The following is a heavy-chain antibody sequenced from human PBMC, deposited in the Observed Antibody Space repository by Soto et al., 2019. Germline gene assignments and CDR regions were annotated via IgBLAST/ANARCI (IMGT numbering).Heavy chain of an antibody. J-gene: IGHJ5*02. Sequence: ASVKVSCKASGYTFTSYDINWVRQATGQGLEWMGWMNPNSGNTGYAQKFQGRVTMTRNTSISTAYMELSSLRSEDTAVYYCARVISYDYVWGRPVWFDPWGQGTLVTVSS. CDR1: GYTFTSYD. CDR2: MNPNSGNT. D-gene: IGHD3-16*01. CDR3: ARVISYDYVWGRPVWFDP. V-gene: IGHV1-8*01.